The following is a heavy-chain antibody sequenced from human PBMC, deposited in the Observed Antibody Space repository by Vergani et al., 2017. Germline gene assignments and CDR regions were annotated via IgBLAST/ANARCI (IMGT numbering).Heavy chain of an antibody. CDR1: GGSISSSSYY. Sequence: QLQLPESGPGLVKPSETLSLTCTVSGGSISSSSYYWGWIRQPPGKGLEWIGSIYYSGSTYYNPSLKSRVTISVDTSKNQFSLKLSSVTAADTAVYYCASGDVRYDILTGYPTMQAVDYWGQGTLVTASS. V-gene: IGHV4-39*07. CDR2: IYYSGST. CDR3: ASGDVRYDILTGYPTMQAVDY. J-gene: IGHJ4*02. D-gene: IGHD3-9*01.